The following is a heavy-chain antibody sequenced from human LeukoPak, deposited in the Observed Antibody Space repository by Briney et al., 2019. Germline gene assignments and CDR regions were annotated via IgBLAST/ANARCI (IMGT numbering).Heavy chain of an antibody. CDR2: ISDNGGET. V-gene: IGHV3-23*01. D-gene: IGHD6-13*01. J-gene: IGHJ4*02. CDR3: ARDIVAAGGRYFDH. Sequence: GGSLRLSCAASGFTFTDYAMSWVRQAPEEGLEWISTISDNGGETYYADSVEGRFTISRDNSKNTLYLQMNSLRGEDMALYYCARDIVAAGGRYFDHWGQGTLVTVSS. CDR1: GFTFTDYA.